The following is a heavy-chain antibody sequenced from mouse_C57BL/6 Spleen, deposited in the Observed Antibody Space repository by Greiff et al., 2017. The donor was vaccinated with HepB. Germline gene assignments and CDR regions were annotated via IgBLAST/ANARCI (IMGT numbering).Heavy chain of an antibody. V-gene: IGHV5-17*01. D-gene: IGHD2-1*01. CDR3: ARGGKSYAMDY. Sequence: EVQGMESGGGLVKPGGSLKLSCAASGFTFSDYGMHWVRQAPEKGLEWVAYISSGSSTIYYADTVKGRFTISRDNAKNTLFLQMTSLRSEDTAMYYCARGGKSYAMDYWGQGTSVTVSS. CDR2: ISSGSSTI. CDR1: GFTFSDYG. J-gene: IGHJ4*01.